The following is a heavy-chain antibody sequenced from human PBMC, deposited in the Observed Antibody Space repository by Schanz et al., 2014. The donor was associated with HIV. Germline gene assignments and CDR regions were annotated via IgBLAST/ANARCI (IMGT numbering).Heavy chain of an antibody. Sequence: QVQLVESGGGVVQPGRSLRLSCAASGFTFSSYGMHWVRQAPGKGLEWVAVISYDGSNKYYADSVKGRFTISRDISKNTLYLQMNSLRAEDTAVYYCAKDAGGAMDVWGQGTTVTVSS. CDR3: AKDAGGAMDV. D-gene: IGHD3-16*01. V-gene: IGHV3-30*18. CDR2: ISYDGSNK. J-gene: IGHJ6*02. CDR1: GFTFSSYG.